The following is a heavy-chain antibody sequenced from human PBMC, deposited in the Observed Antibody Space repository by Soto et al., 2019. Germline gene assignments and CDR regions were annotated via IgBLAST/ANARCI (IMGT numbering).Heavy chain of an antibody. D-gene: IGHD3-3*01. V-gene: IGHV3-30-3*01. Sequence: GSLRLSCAASGFTFSSYAMHWVRQAPGKGLEWVAVISYDGSNKYYADSVKGRFTISRDNSKNTLYLQMNSLRAEDTAVYYCARELVAIHKCGMDVWGQGTTVTVSS. CDR2: ISYDGSNK. CDR3: ARELVAIHKCGMDV. J-gene: IGHJ6*02. CDR1: GFTFSSYA.